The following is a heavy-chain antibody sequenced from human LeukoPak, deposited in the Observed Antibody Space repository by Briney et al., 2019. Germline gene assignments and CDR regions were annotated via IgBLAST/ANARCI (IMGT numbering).Heavy chain of an antibody. V-gene: IGHV3-23*01. CDR3: AKCGTSSGFDY. J-gene: IGHJ4*02. CDR1: EFTFSNYA. CDR2: ISGSGGST. Sequence: PGGSLRLSCAASEFTFSNYAMTWVRQAPGKGLEWVSAISGSGGSTYYADSVKGRFTISRDNSKNTLYLQMNSLRAEDTAVYCCAKCGTSSGFDYWGQGSLVTISS. D-gene: IGHD1/OR15-1a*01.